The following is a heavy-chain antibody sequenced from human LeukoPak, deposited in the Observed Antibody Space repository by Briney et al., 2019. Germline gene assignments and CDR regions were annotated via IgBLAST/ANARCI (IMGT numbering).Heavy chain of an antibody. Sequence: GGSLRLSCAASGFTISGYWVHWVRQAPGKGLVWVSRINSDGSDTSYADSVKGRFTISRDTAKNTLYLQMNSLSAEDTAVYYCLIYRGVELVAYNWFGPWGQGTLATVSS. D-gene: IGHD1-1*01. CDR2: INSDGSDT. CDR3: LIYRGVELVAYNWFGP. J-gene: IGHJ5*02. V-gene: IGHV3-74*01. CDR1: GFTISGYW.